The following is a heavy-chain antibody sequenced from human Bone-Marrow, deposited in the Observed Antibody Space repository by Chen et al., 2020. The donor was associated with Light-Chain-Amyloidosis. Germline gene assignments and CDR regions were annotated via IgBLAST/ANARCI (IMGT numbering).Heavy chain of an antibody. V-gene: IGHV1-2*02. CDR1: GYTFTGYY. CDR3: AXXXXRGYSGYESTNFDY. D-gene: IGHD5-12*01. J-gene: IGHJ4*02. Sequence: VQXAQSGAEVKKPGASVKVSCKASGYTFTGYYMHWVRQAPGQGLEWMGWINPNSGGTNYAQKFQGRVTMTRDTSISTAYMELSRLRSXXXXXXXXAXXXXRGYSGYESTNFDYWGQGTLVTVSS. CDR2: INPNSGGT.